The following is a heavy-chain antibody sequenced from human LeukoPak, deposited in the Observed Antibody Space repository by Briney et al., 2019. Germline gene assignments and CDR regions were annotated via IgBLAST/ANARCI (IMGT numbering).Heavy chain of an antibody. CDR3: ARGRRYRFKGYYYYYMDV. Sequence: PSETLSLTCAVSGGSISSGGYSWSWIRQPPGKGLEWIGYIYYSGSTYYNPSLKSRVTISVDTSKNQFSLKLSSVTAADTAVYYCARGRRYRFKGYYYYYMDVWGKGTTVTVSS. J-gene: IGHJ6*03. D-gene: IGHD3-16*02. CDR2: IYYSGST. CDR1: GGSISSGGYS. V-gene: IGHV4-30-4*07.